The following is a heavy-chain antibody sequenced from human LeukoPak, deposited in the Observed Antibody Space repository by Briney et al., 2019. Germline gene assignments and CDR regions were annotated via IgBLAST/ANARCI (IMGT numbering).Heavy chain of an antibody. CDR3: VTSRGYSGCHDY. V-gene: IGHV1-2*02. J-gene: IGHJ4*02. D-gene: IGHD5-12*01. Sequence: ASVEVSCKASGYTFTGYYMHWVRQAPGQGLEWMGWINPNSGGTNYAQKFQGRVTMTRDTSISTAYMELSRLRSDDTAVYYCVTSRGYSGCHDYWGQGTLVTVSS. CDR1: GYTFTGYY. CDR2: INPNSGGT.